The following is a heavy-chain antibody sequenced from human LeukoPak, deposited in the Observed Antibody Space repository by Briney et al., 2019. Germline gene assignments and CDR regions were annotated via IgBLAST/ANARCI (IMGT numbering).Heavy chain of an antibody. CDR2: IYYSGST. D-gene: IGHD3-22*01. Sequence: SETLSLTCTVSGGSISSSSYYWGWIRQPPGKGLEWIGSIYYSGSTYYNPSLKSRVTISVDTSKNQFSLKLSSVTAADTAVYYCARREGSSGYYWGQGTLVTVSS. V-gene: IGHV4-39*01. J-gene: IGHJ4*02. CDR3: ARREGSSGYY. CDR1: GGSISSSSYY.